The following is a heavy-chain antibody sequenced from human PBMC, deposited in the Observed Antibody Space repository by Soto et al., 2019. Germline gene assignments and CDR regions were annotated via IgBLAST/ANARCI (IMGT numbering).Heavy chain of an antibody. CDR2: IDPSDSYT. Sequence: GESLKISCKGSGYSFTSYWISWVRQMPGKGLEWMGRIDPSDSYTNYSPSFQGHVTISADKSISTAYLQWSSLKASDTARYYCARYNILTGYHTLYYYGMDVWGQGTTVTVSS. D-gene: IGHD3-9*01. CDR3: ARYNILTGYHTLYYYGMDV. J-gene: IGHJ6*02. V-gene: IGHV5-10-1*01. CDR1: GYSFTSYW.